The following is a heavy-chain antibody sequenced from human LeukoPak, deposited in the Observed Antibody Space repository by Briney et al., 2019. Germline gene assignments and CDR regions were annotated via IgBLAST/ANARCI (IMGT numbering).Heavy chain of an antibody. D-gene: IGHD1-7*01. CDR2: IRGSGGST. CDR3: AKGTSPYYYGMDV. Sequence: GGSLRLSCATSGFTFSGYAMSWVRQAPGKGLEWVSAIRGSGGSTYYAASVKGRFTISRDNSKNTLYLQMNSLRAEDTAVYYCAKGTSPYYYGMDVWGQGTTVTVSS. CDR1: GFTFSGYA. J-gene: IGHJ6*02. V-gene: IGHV3-23*01.